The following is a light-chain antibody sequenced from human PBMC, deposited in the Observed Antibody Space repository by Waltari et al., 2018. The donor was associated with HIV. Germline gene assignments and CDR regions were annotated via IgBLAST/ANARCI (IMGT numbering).Light chain of an antibody. V-gene: IGLV7-46*01. Sequence: VVTQEPSLTVSPGDTVTLSCASFSGSVARSHFPYWFQFKPAQAPRTLIYDPEKRHPWTPGRVSGSLDGGRAILTLSGALQEDEAEYFCLLSYHGVRFFGGGTRLTV. CDR1: SGSVARSHF. CDR3: LLSYHGVRF. J-gene: IGLJ2*01. CDR2: DPE.